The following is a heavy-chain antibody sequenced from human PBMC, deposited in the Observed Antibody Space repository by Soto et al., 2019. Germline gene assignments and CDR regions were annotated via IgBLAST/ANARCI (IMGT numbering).Heavy chain of an antibody. CDR1: GFSVSHTY. V-gene: IGHV3-66*01. CDR3: ARGGSSGTYYAHWNFDL. Sequence: EVQLVESGGGLVQPGGCLRLSCAASGFSVSHTYMSWVRQAPGKGLEWVSVIYGGGTTYNADSVKDRFTTSRDNSNNTFSLQMNSLRVEDTAVYYCARGGSSGTYYAHWNFDLWGRGTLVTVSS. J-gene: IGHJ2*01. D-gene: IGHD3-10*01. CDR2: IYGGGTT.